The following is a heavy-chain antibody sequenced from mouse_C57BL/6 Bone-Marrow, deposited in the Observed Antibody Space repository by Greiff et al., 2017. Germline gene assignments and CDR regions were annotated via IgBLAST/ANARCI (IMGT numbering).Heavy chain of an antibody. CDR2: IIYDGSN. CDR1: GYSITSGYY. V-gene: IGHV3-6*01. Sequence: ESGPGLVKPSQSLSLTCSVTGYSITSGYYWNWIRQFPGNKLEWMGYIIYDGSNNYNPSLKNRISITRDTSKNQFFLKLNSVTTEDTATYYCARVRGHAMDYWGQGTSVTVSS. J-gene: IGHJ4*01. CDR3: ARVRGHAMDY.